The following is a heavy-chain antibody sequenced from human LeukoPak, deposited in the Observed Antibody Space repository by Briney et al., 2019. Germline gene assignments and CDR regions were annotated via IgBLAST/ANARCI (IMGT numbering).Heavy chain of an antibody. CDR1: GGSFSGYY. CDR3: ARGQYSSGWYKNWFDP. D-gene: IGHD6-19*01. CDR2: INHSGST. J-gene: IGHJ5*02. Sequence: SETLSLTCAVYGGSFSGYYWSWIRQPPGRGLEWIGEINHSGSTNYNPSLKSRVTISVDTSKNQFSLKLSSVTAADTAVYYCARGQYSSGWYKNWFDPWGQGTLVTVSS. V-gene: IGHV4-34*01.